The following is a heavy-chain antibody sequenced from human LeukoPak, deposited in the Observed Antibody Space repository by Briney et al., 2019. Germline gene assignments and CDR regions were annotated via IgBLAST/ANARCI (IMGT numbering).Heavy chain of an antibody. D-gene: IGHD1-1*01. CDR3: AKSRRLDGWFDP. J-gene: IGHJ5*02. CDR2: ISGNGGNT. V-gene: IGHV3-23*01. CDR1: GFTFSSYA. Sequence: GGSLRLSCAASGFTFSSYAMSWVRQAPGKGLEWVSGISGNGGNTYYADSVKGRFTISRDNSKNTLYLQMNSLRAEDTAVYYCAKSRRLDGWFDPWGQGTLVTVSS.